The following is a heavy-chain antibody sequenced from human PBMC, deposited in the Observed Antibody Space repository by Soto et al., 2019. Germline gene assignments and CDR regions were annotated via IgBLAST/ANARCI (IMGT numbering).Heavy chain of an antibody. CDR1: GFTFDDYA. J-gene: IGHJ6*02. V-gene: IGHV3-9*01. CDR3: AKDEGYCSSTSCPRDGMDV. CDR2: ISWNSGSI. D-gene: IGHD2-2*01. Sequence: EVQLVESGGGLVQPGRSLRLSCAASGFTFDDYAMHWVRQASGKGLEWVSGISWNSGSIGYADSVKGRFTISRDNAKNSLYLQMNSLRAEDTALYYCAKDEGYCSSTSCPRDGMDVWGQGTTVTVSS.